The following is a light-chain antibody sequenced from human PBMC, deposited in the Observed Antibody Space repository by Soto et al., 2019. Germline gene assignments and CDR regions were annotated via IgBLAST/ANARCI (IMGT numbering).Light chain of an antibody. J-gene: IGLJ3*02. CDR1: SGSVSTNNY. V-gene: IGLV8-61*01. CDR2: RTN. CDR3: VLYMGRGIWV. Sequence: QTVVTQEPSFSVSHGGTVTLTCAVSSGSVSTNNYPSWCQQTPGQAPRTLIFRTNTRSSGVPDRFSGSILGNKAALTITGAQADDESDYYCVLYMGRGIWVFGGGTKVTVL.